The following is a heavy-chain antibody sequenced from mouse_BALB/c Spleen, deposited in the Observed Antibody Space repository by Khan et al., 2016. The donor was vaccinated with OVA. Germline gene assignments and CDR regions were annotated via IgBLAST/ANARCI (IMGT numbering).Heavy chain of an antibody. D-gene: IGHD1-1*01. J-gene: IGHJ2*01. CDR3: ARKNGSDFDY. V-gene: IGHV1-20*02. CDR1: GYSFTGYF. CDR2: INPHIGET. Sequence: VQLKESGPELVKPGASVKISCKASGYSFTGYFMNWVMQSHGKSLEWIGRINPHIGETLYNQQFKDKATLTVDESSRTAHMELRSLASDDSAVYYCARKNGSDFDYWGQGTTLTVSS.